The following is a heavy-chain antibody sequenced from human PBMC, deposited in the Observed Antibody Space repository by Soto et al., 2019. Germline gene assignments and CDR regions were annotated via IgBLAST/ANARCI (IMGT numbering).Heavy chain of an antibody. CDR2: IRSKAYGGTT. J-gene: IGHJ3*02. CDR1: GFTFGDYA. D-gene: IGHD1-26*01. Sequence: GGSLRLSCTASGFTFGDYAMSWVRQAPGKGLEWVGFIRSKAYGGTTEYAASVKGRFTISRDDSKSIAYLQMNSLKTEDTAVYYCTRDLFPRSGSGMAFDIWGQGTMVTVSS. CDR3: TRDLFPRSGSGMAFDI. V-gene: IGHV3-49*04.